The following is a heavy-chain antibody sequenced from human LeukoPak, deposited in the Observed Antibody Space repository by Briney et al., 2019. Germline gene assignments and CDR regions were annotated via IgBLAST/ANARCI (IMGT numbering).Heavy chain of an antibody. Sequence: SETLSITCTVSGGSISSYYWSWIRQPPGKGLEWIGYIYYSGNTNYNPSLKSRVTISVDTSKNQFSLRLSSVTAADTAVYYCARSYCGGGSCGAFDIWGQGTMVTVSS. V-gene: IGHV4-59*01. J-gene: IGHJ3*02. CDR1: GGSISSYY. CDR2: IYYSGNT. CDR3: ARSYCGGGSCGAFDI. D-gene: IGHD2-15*01.